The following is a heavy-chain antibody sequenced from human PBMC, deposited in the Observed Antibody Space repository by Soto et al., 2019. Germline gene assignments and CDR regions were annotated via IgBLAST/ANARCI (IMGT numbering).Heavy chain of an antibody. CDR2: ISAYNGNT. CDR3: ARDRVRHYYDSSGYYGY. J-gene: IGHJ4*02. CDR1: GYTFTSYG. V-gene: IGHV1-18*01. Sequence: ASVKVSCKASGYTFTSYGISWVRQAPGQGLEWMGWISAYNGNTNYAQKLQGRVTMTTDTSTSTACMELRSLRSDDTAVYYCARDRVRHYYDSSGYYGYWGQGXLVTVSS. D-gene: IGHD3-22*01.